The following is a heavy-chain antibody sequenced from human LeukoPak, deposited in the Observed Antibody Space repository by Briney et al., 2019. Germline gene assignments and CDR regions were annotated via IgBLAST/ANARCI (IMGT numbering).Heavy chain of an antibody. Sequence: PSETLSLTCTVSGGSISSYYWSWIRQPPRKGLEWIGYIYYSGSTNDNPSLKSRVTISVDTDKNQFSLKLSSVTAADTGVYYCARDGYGDGYNVALGYWGEGTLVTVSS. V-gene: IGHV4-59*01. J-gene: IGHJ4*02. CDR1: GGSISSYY. CDR2: IYYSGST. D-gene: IGHD5-24*01. CDR3: ARDGYGDGYNVALGY.